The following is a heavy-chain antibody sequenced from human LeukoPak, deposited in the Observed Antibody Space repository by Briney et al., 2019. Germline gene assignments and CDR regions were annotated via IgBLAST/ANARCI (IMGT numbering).Heavy chain of an antibody. CDR2: ISFDESTK. CDR3: ARDPYFGGFFDN. CDR1: GFTLGSYA. J-gene: IGHJ4*02. D-gene: IGHD4-23*01. V-gene: IGHV3-30-3*01. Sequence: GGSLRLSCAASGFTLGSYAMHWVRQAPGKGLEWVAVISFDESTKYYSDSVKGRFTISRVISKNTLYLEMNSLRAEDTAVYYCARDPYFGGFFDNWGQGTLVTVSS.